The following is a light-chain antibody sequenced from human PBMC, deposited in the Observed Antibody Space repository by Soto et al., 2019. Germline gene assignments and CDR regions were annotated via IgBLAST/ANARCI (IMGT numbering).Light chain of an antibody. CDR1: QSVSGN. J-gene: IGKJ2*01. CDR2: GAS. Sequence: EIVMTQSPATLSVSPGERATLSCRASQSVSGNLAWYQQKPGQAPRLLIYGASTRATGIPARFSGSGSGTAFTLTLSSLQSEDFAVYSCQQYNNWPPITFGQGTKLEIK. V-gene: IGKV3-15*01. CDR3: QQYNNWPPIT.